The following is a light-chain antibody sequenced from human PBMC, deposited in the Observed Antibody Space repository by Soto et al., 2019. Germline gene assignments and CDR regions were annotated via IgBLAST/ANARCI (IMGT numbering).Light chain of an antibody. CDR3: ISDTGSSTSYV. Sequence: QSVLTQPASVSGSHGQSITISCSGTSSDVGSYSHVAWYQQFPGKTPILLIYEVTSRPSGVSHRFSASKSGNTAPLTLPGLQAWEEADFYFISDTGSSTSYVFGTGTKVTV. V-gene: IGLV2-14*01. CDR2: EVT. J-gene: IGLJ1*01. CDR1: SSDVGSYSH.